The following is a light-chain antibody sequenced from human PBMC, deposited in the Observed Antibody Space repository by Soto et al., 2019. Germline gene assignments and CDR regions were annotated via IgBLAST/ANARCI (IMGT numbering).Light chain of an antibody. Sequence: DIVMTQSPDSLALSLGERATIKCKSSQSVLSTSSGMNYLAWYQQKPRQPPKLLIYWASTRQAGVPERFSGGGSETDFTLIINSLQAEDVADYYCQQYYRNPLSFGGGTKVDIK. CDR3: QQYYRNPLS. V-gene: IGKV4-1*01. CDR2: WAS. CDR1: QSVLSTSSGMNY. J-gene: IGKJ4*02.